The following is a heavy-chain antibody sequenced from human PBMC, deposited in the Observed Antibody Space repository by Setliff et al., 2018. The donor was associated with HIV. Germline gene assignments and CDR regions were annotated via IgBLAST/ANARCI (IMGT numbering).Heavy chain of an antibody. Sequence: SETLSLTCAVYGGSISGYYWSWIRQPPGKGLEWIGEINHSGSTNYNPSLKSRVTISVDTSKKQFSLKLSSVTAADTAVYYCARRPYYFDYWGQGTLVTVSS. CDR2: INHSGST. V-gene: IGHV4-34*01. CDR1: GGSISGYY. CDR3: ARRPYYFDY. J-gene: IGHJ4*02.